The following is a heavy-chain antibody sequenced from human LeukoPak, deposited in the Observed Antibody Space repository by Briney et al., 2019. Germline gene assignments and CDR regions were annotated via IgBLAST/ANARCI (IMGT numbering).Heavy chain of an antibody. J-gene: IGHJ4*02. CDR1: GYTFTGYY. D-gene: IGHD2-2*01. Sequence: GASVKVSCKASGYTFTGYYMHWVRQAPGQGPEWMGWINPNSGGTNYAQKFQGRVTMTRDTSISTAYMELSRLRSDDTAVYYCARGRDIVVVPAAFDYWGQGTLVTVSS. CDR3: ARGRDIVVVPAAFDY. CDR2: INPNSGGT. V-gene: IGHV1-2*02.